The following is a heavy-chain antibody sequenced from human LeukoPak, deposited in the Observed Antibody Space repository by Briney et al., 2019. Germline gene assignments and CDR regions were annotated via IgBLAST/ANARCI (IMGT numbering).Heavy chain of an antibody. J-gene: IGHJ4*02. CDR1: GNYW. Sequence: GGSLRLSCAASGNYWMHWVRQAPGKGLVWVSHINSDGSWTSYADSVKGRFTISRDNSKNTPYLQMNSLRAEDTAVYYCARGYSPDGQWLVEPPFDYWGQGTLVTVSS. D-gene: IGHD6-19*01. CDR2: INSDGSWT. CDR3: ARGYSPDGQWLVEPPFDY. V-gene: IGHV3-74*01.